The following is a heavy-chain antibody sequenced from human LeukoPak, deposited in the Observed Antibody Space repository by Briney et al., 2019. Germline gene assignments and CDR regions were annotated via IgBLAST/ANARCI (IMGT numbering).Heavy chain of an antibody. CDR2: IYSGGST. CDR1: GFTVSSNY. CDR3: AREARGSELVGAALYYYYYGMDV. Sequence: PGGSLRLSCAASGFTVSSNYMIWVRQAPGKGLEWVSVIYSGGSTYYADSVKGRFTISRDNSKNTLYLQMNSLRAEDTAVYYCAREARGSELVGAALYYYYYGMDVWGQGTTVTVSS. V-gene: IGHV3-53*01. D-gene: IGHD1-26*01. J-gene: IGHJ6*02.